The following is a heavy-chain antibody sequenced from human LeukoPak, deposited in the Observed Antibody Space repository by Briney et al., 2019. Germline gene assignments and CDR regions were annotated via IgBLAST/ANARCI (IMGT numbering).Heavy chain of an antibody. Sequence: ASVKVSCKASGYTFTGYYMHWVRQAPGQGLEWMGWIYPNSGGTNYAQKFQGRVTMTRDTSISTAYMELSRLRSDDTAVYYCARDWLGGSYFDYWGQGTLVTVSS. CDR3: ARDWLGGSYFDY. D-gene: IGHD1-26*01. V-gene: IGHV1-2*02. CDR1: GYTFTGYY. CDR2: IYPNSGGT. J-gene: IGHJ4*02.